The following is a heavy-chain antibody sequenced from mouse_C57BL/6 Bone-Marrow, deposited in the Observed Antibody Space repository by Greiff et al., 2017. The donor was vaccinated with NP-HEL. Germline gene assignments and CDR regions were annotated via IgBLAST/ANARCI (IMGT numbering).Heavy chain of an antibody. CDR2: IWSGGST. V-gene: IGHV2-2*01. J-gene: IGHJ4*01. CDR3: ARFTTVVEGYYYAMDY. CDR1: GFSLTSYG. D-gene: IGHD1-1*01. Sequence: QVQLQQSGPGLVQPSQSLSITCTVSGFSLTSYGVHWVRQSPGKGLEWLGVIWSGGSTDYNAAFISRLSISKDNSKSQVFFKMNSLQADDTAIYYCARFTTVVEGYYYAMDYWGQGTSVTVSS.